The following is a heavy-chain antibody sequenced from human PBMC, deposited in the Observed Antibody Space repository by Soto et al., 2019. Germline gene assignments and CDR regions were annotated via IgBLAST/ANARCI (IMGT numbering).Heavy chain of an antibody. Sequence: GESLKISCKGSGYTFTNYWIGWVRQMPGKGPEWMGIIYPGDSDTEYNPSFQGQVTISADKSITTTYLQWTSLKASDTDIYYGEASIFYYGMDVWGQGTTVTVS. CDR3: EASIFYYGMDV. CDR2: IYPGDSDT. J-gene: IGHJ6*02. CDR1: GYTFTNYW. V-gene: IGHV5-51*01.